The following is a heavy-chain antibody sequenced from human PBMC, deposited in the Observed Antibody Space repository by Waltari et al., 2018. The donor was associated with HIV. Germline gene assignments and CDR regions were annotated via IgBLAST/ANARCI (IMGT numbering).Heavy chain of an antibody. D-gene: IGHD5-18*01. CDR3: ARGGYNSGFSWFDP. Sequence: QVQLHQWGAALLKPSETLSLTCGVYGGSFSGFYWTWIRQPPGKGLEWVGEINHSGNSNYNSSLKSRVTISVDSSRKQFSLRLTSLTAADTAVCYCARGGYNSGFSWFDPWGRGTLVTVAS. CDR1: GGSFSGFY. CDR2: INHSGNS. V-gene: IGHV4-34*01. J-gene: IGHJ5*02.